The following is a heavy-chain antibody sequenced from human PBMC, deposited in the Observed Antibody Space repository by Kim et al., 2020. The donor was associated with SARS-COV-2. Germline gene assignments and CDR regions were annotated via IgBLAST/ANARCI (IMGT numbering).Heavy chain of an antibody. Sequence: SETLSLTCTVSGGSISSYYWSWIRQPPGKRLEWIGYIYYSGSTNYNPSLKSRVTISVDTSKNQFSLKLSSVTAADTAVYYCARGYSSSPYFDYWGQGTLVTVSS. CDR2: IYYSGST. CDR1: GGSISSYY. D-gene: IGHD6-6*01. CDR3: ARGYSSSPYFDY. V-gene: IGHV4-59*13. J-gene: IGHJ4*02.